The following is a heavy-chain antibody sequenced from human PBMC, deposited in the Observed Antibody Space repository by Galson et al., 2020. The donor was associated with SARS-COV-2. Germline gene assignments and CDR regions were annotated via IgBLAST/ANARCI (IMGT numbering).Heavy chain of an antibody. V-gene: IGHV3-33*01. J-gene: IGHJ4*02. D-gene: IGHD3-10*01. CDR1: GFTFSSYG. CDR2: IWYDGSNK. Sequence: LSLTCAASGFTFSSYGMHWVRQAPGKGLEWVAVIWYDGSNKYYADSVKGRFTISRDNSKNTLYLQMNSLRAEDTAVYYCARESLAGSGNQNDYWGQGTLVTVSS. CDR3: ARESLAGSGNQNDY.